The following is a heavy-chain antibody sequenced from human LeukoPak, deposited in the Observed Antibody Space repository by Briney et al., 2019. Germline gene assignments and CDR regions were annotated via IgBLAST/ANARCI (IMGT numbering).Heavy chain of an antibody. CDR1: GFTFSHYS. Sequence: GGSLRLSCAASGFTFSHYSLNWVRQAPGKGLGWVSSISSSSSYIYYADSVKGRFTISRDNAKNSLYLQMNSLRAEDTAVYYCARGGHRRYYYTSGSAFDPWGQGTLVTVSS. D-gene: IGHD3-10*01. CDR3: ARGGHRRYYYTSGSAFDP. J-gene: IGHJ5*02. CDR2: ISSSSSYI. V-gene: IGHV3-21*04.